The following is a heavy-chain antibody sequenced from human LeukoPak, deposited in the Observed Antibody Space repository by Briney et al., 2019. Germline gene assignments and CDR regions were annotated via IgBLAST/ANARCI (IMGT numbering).Heavy chain of an antibody. J-gene: IGHJ4*02. CDR1: GFTFSSYG. CDR3: ARDYYGSGSSVDS. Sequence: GGSLRLSCAASGFTFSSYGMHWVRQAPGKELEWVAVIWYDGNNKYYTDSVKGRFTISRDNSKNTLYLQMNSLRAEDTAVYYCARDYYGSGSSVDSWGQGTLVIVSS. D-gene: IGHD3-10*01. CDR2: IWYDGNNK. V-gene: IGHV3-33*01.